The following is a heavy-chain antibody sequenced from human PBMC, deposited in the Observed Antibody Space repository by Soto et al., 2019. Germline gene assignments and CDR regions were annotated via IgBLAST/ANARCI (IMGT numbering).Heavy chain of an antibody. J-gene: IGHJ4*01. Sequence: QVLLVQSGAEVKKPGASVKVSCKASGYIFSDYYIHWVRQAPGQGLEWLGWINPHSDDTRYAQKFRGRVTVTLDTSIITAYLDLSRLTSDDTAVYYCARDSATGPGIGWDYWGQGTLVTVSS. CDR2: INPHSDDT. D-gene: IGHD1-26*01. CDR1: GYIFSDYY. CDR3: ARDSATGPGIGWDY. V-gene: IGHV1-2*02.